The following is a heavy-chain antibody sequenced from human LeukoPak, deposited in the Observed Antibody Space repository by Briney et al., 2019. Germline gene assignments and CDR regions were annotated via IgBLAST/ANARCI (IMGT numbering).Heavy chain of an antibody. V-gene: IGHV1-2*02. CDR3: ARVNLSVFANFDY. Sequence: ASVKVSCKASGYTFTGYYMHWVRQAPGQGLEWMGWINPNSGGTNYAQKFQGRVTMTRDTSISTAYMELSRLRSDDTAVYYCARVNLSVFANFDYWGQGTLVTVSS. J-gene: IGHJ4*02. D-gene: IGHD1-7*01. CDR2: INPNSGGT. CDR1: GYTFTGYY.